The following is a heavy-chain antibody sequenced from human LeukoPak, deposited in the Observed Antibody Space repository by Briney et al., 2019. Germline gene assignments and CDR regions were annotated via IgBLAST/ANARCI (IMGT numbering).Heavy chain of an antibody. CDR3: AREGGPYRPLDY. Sequence: SETLSLTCGVSGGSITNTNYWTWVRPPPGKGLEWIGEVNLQGSTNCNPSLMGRVAISVDTSENHISLQLTSVTAADTAVYYCAREGGPYRPLDYSGQGTLVTVSS. V-gene: IGHV4-4*02. CDR1: GGSITNTNY. J-gene: IGHJ4*02. CDR2: VNLQGST.